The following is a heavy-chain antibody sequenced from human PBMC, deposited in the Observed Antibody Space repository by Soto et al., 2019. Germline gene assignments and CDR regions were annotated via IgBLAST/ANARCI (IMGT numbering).Heavy chain of an antibody. Sequence: NPSETLSLTCTVSGGSISSYYWSWIRQPPGKGLEWIGYIYYSGSTNYNPSLKSRVTISVDTSKNQFSLKLSSVTAADTAVYYCARGGGKYNWNVRYWGQGTLVTVSS. D-gene: IGHD1-20*01. CDR3: ARGGGKYNWNVRY. CDR2: IYYSGST. V-gene: IGHV4-59*01. CDR1: GGSISSYY. J-gene: IGHJ4*02.